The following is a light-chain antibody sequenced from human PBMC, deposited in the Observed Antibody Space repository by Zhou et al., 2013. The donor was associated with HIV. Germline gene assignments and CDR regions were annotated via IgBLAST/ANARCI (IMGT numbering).Light chain of an antibody. CDR1: QSVTNNY. Sequence: EIVLTQSPGTLSLSPGEAATLSCRASQSVTNNYLAWYQQRSGQAPRLLIYGVSARATGIPDRFSGSGSGTDFSLTISRLEPEDFAVYYCQQYGSSLWTFGQGTKVEIK. V-gene: IGKV3-20*01. CDR2: GVS. J-gene: IGKJ1*01. CDR3: QQYGSSLWT.